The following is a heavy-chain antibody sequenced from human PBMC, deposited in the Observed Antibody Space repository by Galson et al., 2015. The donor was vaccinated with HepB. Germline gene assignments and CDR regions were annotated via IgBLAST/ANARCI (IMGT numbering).Heavy chain of an antibody. V-gene: IGHV3-11*06. J-gene: IGHJ4*02. Sequence: SLRLSCAASGFTFSDYYMTWVRQAPGKGLEWVAYIRNSGTYTSYGDSVKGRFTISRDNAKNLLFLQMNSLRVEDTAVYYCARDKETAIAVAGPLEHWGQGILVTVSS. CDR1: GFTFSDYY. CDR3: ARDKETAIAVAGPLEH. CDR2: IRNSGTYT. D-gene: IGHD6-19*01.